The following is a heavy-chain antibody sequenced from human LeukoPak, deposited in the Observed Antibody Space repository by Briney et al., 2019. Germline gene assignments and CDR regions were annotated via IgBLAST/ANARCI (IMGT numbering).Heavy chain of an antibody. CDR3: ARAFGLTDY. CDR2: ISVSGGST. J-gene: IGHJ4*02. D-gene: IGHD3/OR15-3a*01. Sequence: GGSLRLSCSASGFTFSSFAMSWVRQAPGKGLEWVSGISVSGGSTYYADSVKGRFTISRDNAKNSLYLQMNSLRDEDTAVYYCARAFGLTDYWGQGTLVTVSS. V-gene: IGHV3-23*01. CDR1: GFTFSSFA.